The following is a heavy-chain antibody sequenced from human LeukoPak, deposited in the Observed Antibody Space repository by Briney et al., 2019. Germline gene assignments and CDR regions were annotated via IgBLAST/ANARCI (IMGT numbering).Heavy chain of an antibody. Sequence: GGSLRLSCVGSGFMFSDYYMSWIRQAPGKGLEWVSYISNDSVDKYYVDSVRGRFTISRDNAKKSMYLQMSGLRDEDTAVYYCARRDWVSGAVRAFDIWGQGTMVTVSS. CDR2: ISNDSVDK. CDR1: GFMFSDYY. CDR3: ARRDWVSGAVRAFDI. J-gene: IGHJ3*02. D-gene: IGHD3-3*01. V-gene: IGHV3-11*04.